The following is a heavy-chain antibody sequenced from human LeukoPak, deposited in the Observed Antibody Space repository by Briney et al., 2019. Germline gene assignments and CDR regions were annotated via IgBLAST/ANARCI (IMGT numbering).Heavy chain of an antibody. D-gene: IGHD4-11*01. CDR1: GGSFSGYY. CDR3: ARSYRYSNHFDY. Sequence: SETLSLTCAVYGGSFSGYYWSWIRQPPGKGLEWIGEINHSGSTNYNPTLKSRVTISVDTSKNQFSLKLSSVTAADTAVYYCARSYRYSNHFDYWGQGTLVTVSS. J-gene: IGHJ4*02. CDR2: INHSGST. V-gene: IGHV4-34*01.